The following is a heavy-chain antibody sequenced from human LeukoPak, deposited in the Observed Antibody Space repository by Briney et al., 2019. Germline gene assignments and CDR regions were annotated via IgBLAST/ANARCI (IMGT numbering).Heavy chain of an antibody. V-gene: IGHV3-21*01. Sequence: TGGSLRLSCAASGFTFSSYSMNWVRQAPGKGLEWVSSISSSSSYIYYADSVKGRFTISRDNDKNSLYLQMNSLRAEDTAVYYCARTITMIVVVSDAFDIWGQGTMVTVSS. J-gene: IGHJ3*02. D-gene: IGHD3-22*01. CDR1: GFTFSSYS. CDR3: ARTITMIVVVSDAFDI. CDR2: ISSSSSYI.